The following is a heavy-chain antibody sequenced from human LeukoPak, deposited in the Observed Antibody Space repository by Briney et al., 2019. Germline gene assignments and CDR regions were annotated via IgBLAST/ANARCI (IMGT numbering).Heavy chain of an antibody. CDR1: GFTFSSYA. Sequence: PGGSLRLSCAASGFTFSSYAMHWVRQAPGKGLEWVAVISYDGSNKYYADSVKGRFTISRDNSKNTLYLQMNSLRAEDTAVYYCVSHCSGGSCSPPPDYWGQGTLVTVSS. D-gene: IGHD2-15*01. CDR3: VSHCSGGSCSPPPDY. CDR2: ISYDGSNK. J-gene: IGHJ4*02. V-gene: IGHV3-30-3*01.